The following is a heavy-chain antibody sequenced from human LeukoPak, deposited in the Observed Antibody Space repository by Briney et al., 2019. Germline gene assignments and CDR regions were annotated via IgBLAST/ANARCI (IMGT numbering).Heavy chain of an antibody. D-gene: IGHD1-20*01. CDR3: ASLRGDNWNYYDY. Sequence: SETLSLTCSVSGDSISSYYWSWIRQTAGKGLEWIGRIYSSGSTNYNPSLKSRVIMSVDMSKNQFSLKLSSVTAADTAVYYCASLRGDNWNYYDYWGQGILVTVSS. V-gene: IGHV4-4*07. CDR2: IYSSGST. J-gene: IGHJ4*02. CDR1: GDSISSYY.